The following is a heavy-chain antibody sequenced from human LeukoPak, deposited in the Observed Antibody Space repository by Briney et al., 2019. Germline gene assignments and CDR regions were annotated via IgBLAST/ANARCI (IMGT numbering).Heavy chain of an antibody. D-gene: IGHD3-10*01. CDR1: GFTFSSYA. Sequence: PGGSLRLSCAASGFTFSSYAMSWVRQAPGKGLEWVSAISGSGGSTYYAYSVKGRFTISRDNSKNTLYLQMNSLRAEDTAVYYCAKDLGLWFGELFDYWGQGTLVTVSS. J-gene: IGHJ4*02. V-gene: IGHV3-23*01. CDR3: AKDLGLWFGELFDY. CDR2: ISGSGGST.